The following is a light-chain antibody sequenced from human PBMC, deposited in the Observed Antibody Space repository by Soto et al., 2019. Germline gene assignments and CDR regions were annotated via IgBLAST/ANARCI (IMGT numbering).Light chain of an antibody. V-gene: IGKV4-1*01. CDR2: WTS. Sequence: DIVMTQSPDSLAVSLGERATINCKSSQTLLDSSNNKASLSWYQQKPEQPPKLLIYWTSTREFGVPDRVSGSGSGPDFTLNISSLQAEDVAVYYCQQYFNSPRTFGHGTKVEIK. CDR3: QQYFNSPRT. CDR1: QTLLDSSNNKAS. J-gene: IGKJ1*01.